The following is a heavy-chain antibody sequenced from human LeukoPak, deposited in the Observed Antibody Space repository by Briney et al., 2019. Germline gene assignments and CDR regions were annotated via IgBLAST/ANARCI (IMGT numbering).Heavy chain of an antibody. Sequence: SGGSLRLSCAASGFTFSVAWMNWVRQAPGKGLEWVGRIKSNTDGGATDYAAPVKDRFTISGDDSKNTLYLQMNSLKTEDTALYYCTSGRGAFDIWGQGTMVTVSS. CDR3: TSGRGAFDI. J-gene: IGHJ3*02. CDR2: IKSNTDGGAT. CDR1: GFTFSVAW. V-gene: IGHV3-15*01. D-gene: IGHD3-10*01.